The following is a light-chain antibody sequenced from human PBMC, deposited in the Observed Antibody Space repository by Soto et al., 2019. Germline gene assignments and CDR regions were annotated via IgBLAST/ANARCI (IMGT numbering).Light chain of an antibody. CDR1: SSDVGGYNY. CDR3: SSYTTSNTRQIV. J-gene: IGLJ1*01. CDR2: DVS. Sequence: QSVLTQPAYVSGSPGQSITISCTGTSSDVGGYNYVSWYQHHPGKAPKLMIYDVSNRPSGVSNRFSGSKSGNTASLTISGLQPEDEADYYCSSYTTSNTRQIVFGTGTKVT. V-gene: IGLV2-14*03.